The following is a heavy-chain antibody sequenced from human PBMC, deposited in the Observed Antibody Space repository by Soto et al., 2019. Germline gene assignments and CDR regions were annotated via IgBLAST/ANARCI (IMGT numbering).Heavy chain of an antibody. CDR2: IIPIFGTA. CDR3: AAGKDSSGSLSYYYGMAV. D-gene: IGHD3-22*01. CDR1: GGTFSSYA. J-gene: IGHJ6*02. Sequence: QVQLVQSGAEVKKPGSSVKVSCKASGGTFSSYAISWVRQAPGQGLEWMGGIIPIFGTANYAQKFQVRVTITADESTRPAYMALRSLRSEDTAVYYCAAGKDSSGSLSYYYGMAVWGQGTTVTVSS. V-gene: IGHV1-69*01.